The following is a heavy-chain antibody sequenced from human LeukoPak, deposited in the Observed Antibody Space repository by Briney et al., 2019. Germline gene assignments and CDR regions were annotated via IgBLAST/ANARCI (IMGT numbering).Heavy chain of an antibody. V-gene: IGHV3-7*01. CDR1: GFIFSHNW. Sequence: GGSLRLSCVASGFIFSHNWMTWVRQIPGKGLEWVANIKQDGSEKYYVDSVKGRFTISRGNTKNSVYLQMNNLRAEDTAMYYCARDRWSGAGGYWGQGTLVTVSA. CDR3: ARDRWSGAGGY. D-gene: IGHD1-26*01. CDR2: IKQDGSEK. J-gene: IGHJ4*02.